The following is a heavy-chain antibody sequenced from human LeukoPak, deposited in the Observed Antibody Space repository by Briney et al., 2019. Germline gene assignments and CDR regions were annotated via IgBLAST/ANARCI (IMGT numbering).Heavy chain of an antibody. D-gene: IGHD3-9*01. CDR1: AFIFDDYA. V-gene: IGHV3-9*01. CDR2: ISWNRGNI. J-gene: IGHJ4*02. CDR3: AKDSDWSTPLGRFDY. Sequence: PGRSLRLSCAASAFIFDDYAMDWVRHAPGEGLGWVSGISWNRGNIKYTDSVTGRFTISRDNAKNSLYLQMNSLRGEDTALYYCAKDSDWSTPLGRFDYWGQGTLVTVSS.